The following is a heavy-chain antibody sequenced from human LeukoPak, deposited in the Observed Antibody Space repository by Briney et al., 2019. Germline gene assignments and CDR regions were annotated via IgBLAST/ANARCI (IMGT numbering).Heavy chain of an antibody. D-gene: IGHD5-18*01. CDR2: INQDGSEK. V-gene: IGHV3-7*01. CDR1: GFTFRDFW. Sequence: PGGSLRLSCAASGFTFRDFWMHWVRQAPGKGLEWVANINQDGSEKYYVDSVEGRFTISRDTAKNSLDLQMNNLRAEGTAVYYCARDRGYTSFDYWGQGILVTVSS. CDR3: ARDRGYTSFDY. J-gene: IGHJ4*02.